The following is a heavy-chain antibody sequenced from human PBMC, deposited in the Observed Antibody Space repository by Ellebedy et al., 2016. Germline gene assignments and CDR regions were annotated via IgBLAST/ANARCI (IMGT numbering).Heavy chain of an antibody. V-gene: IGHV3-53*01. CDR1: GFTVTSNY. CDR3: ARNFYGSGST. D-gene: IGHD3-10*01. CDR2: IYSGGGE. Sequence: GGSLRLSCAASGFTVTSNYINWVRQAPGKGLEWVSGIYSGGGEHYADSVKGRFTISRDISKNTVYLQMNNLKAEDTAVYYCARNFYGSGSTWGQGTLVTVSS. J-gene: IGHJ5*02.